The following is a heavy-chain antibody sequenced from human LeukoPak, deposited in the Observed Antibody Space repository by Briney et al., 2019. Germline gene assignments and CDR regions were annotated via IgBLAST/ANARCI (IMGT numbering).Heavy chain of an antibody. Sequence: GRSLRLSCAASGFTFSSYAVHWVRQAPGKGLEWVAIISYDGSNKYYADSVKGRFTISRDNSKNTLYLQMNSLRAEDTAVYYCASPPGPLLRYFDWLLDYWGQGTLVTVSS. V-gene: IGHV3-30-3*01. J-gene: IGHJ4*02. D-gene: IGHD3-9*01. CDR3: ASPPGPLLRYFDWLLDY. CDR2: ISYDGSNK. CDR1: GFTFSSYA.